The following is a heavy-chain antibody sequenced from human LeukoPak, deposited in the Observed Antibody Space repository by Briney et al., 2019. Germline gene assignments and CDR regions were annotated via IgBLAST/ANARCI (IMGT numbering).Heavy chain of an antibody. D-gene: IGHD3-3*01. CDR2: IKQDGSEK. V-gene: IGHV3-7*01. J-gene: IGHJ6*02. CDR3: ARNEYTIFGVVIRRRGYYGMDV. Sequence: GGSLRLSCAASGFTFSSYWMSWVRQAPGKGLEWVANIKQDGSEKYYADSVKGRFTISRDNAKNSLYLQMNSLRAEDTAVYYCARNEYTIFGVVIRRRGYYGMDVWGQGTTVTVSS. CDR1: GFTFSSYW.